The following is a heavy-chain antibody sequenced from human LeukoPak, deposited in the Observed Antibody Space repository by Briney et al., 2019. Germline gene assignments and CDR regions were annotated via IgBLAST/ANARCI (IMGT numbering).Heavy chain of an antibody. CDR1: GGSISSSSYY. J-gene: IGHJ6*03. D-gene: IGHD3-16*02. CDR3: ARGRAMITFGGVIPSYYYYMDV. CDR2: IYYSGST. Sequence: SETLSLTCTVSGGSISSSSYYWGWIRQPPGKGLEWIGSIYYSGSTYYNPSLKSRVTISVDTSKNQFSLKLSSVTAADTAVYYCARGRAMITFGGVIPSYYYYMDVWGKGTTVTVSS. V-gene: IGHV4-39*07.